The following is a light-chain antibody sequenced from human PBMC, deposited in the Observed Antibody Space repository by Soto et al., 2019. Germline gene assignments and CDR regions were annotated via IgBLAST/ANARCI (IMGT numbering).Light chain of an antibody. CDR1: RSNIGTNP. V-gene: IGLV1-44*01. Sequence: QSVLTQPPSASGTPGRSVSISCSGSRSNIGTNPVNWYQQLPGTAPKLLFYTNTQRPSGVPDRFSASKSGTSASLAISGLQSEAEADYYCAAWDDSLNSVIFGGGTKLTVL. J-gene: IGLJ2*01. CDR3: AAWDDSLNSVI. CDR2: TNT.